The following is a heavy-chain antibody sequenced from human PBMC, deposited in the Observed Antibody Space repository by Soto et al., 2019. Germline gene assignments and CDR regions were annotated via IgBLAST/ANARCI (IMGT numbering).Heavy chain of an antibody. V-gene: IGHV4-30-2*01. CDR3: ARDNITGLLHD. CDR1: GGSISSGGYS. D-gene: IGHD2-8*02. CDR2: IYHSGST. J-gene: IGHJ4*02. Sequence: PSETLSLTCAVSGGSISSGGYSWSWIRQPPGKGLEWIGYIYHSGSTYYNPSLKSRVTISVDRSKNQFSLKLSSVTAADTAVEDWARDNITGLLHDWGQGTLVT.